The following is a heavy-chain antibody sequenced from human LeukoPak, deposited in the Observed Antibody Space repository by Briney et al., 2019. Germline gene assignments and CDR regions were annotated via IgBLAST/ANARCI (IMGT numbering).Heavy chain of an antibody. Sequence: PGGSLRLSCAASGFTVSGNYMSWVRQAPGKGLEWVSVIYSGGSTYYADSVKGRLTISRDNSKNTLYLEMNSLRAEDTAVYYCAACYDSSGYYDYWGQGTLVTVSS. CDR1: GFTVSGNY. CDR3: AACYDSSGYYDY. V-gene: IGHV3-53*01. CDR2: IYSGGST. D-gene: IGHD3-22*01. J-gene: IGHJ4*02.